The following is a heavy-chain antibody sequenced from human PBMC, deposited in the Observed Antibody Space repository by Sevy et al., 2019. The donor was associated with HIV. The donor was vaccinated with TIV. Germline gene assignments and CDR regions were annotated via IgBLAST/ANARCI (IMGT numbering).Heavy chain of an antibody. CDR2: INHSGST. CDR1: GGSFSGYY. V-gene: IGHV4-34*01. Sequence: SETLSLTCAVYGGSFSGYYWSWIRQPPGKGLEWIGEINHSGSTNYNPSLKGRVTISVDTSKNQFSLKLGSVTAADTAVYYCARYRVAGNFDYWGQGTLVTVSS. CDR3: ARYRVAGNFDY. D-gene: IGHD6-19*01. J-gene: IGHJ4*02.